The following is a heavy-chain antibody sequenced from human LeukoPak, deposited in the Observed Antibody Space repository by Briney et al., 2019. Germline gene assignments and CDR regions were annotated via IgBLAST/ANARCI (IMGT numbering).Heavy chain of an antibody. CDR3: ARGEGTYYYGSGSPY. CDR1: GYTFTSYD. D-gene: IGHD3-10*01. Sequence: ASVKVSCNASGYTFTSYDINWVRQATGQGLEWMGWMNPNSGNTGYAQKFQGRVTMTRNTSISTAYMELSSLRSEDTAVYYCARGEGTYYYGSGSPYWGQGTLVTVSS. V-gene: IGHV1-8*01. J-gene: IGHJ4*02. CDR2: MNPNSGNT.